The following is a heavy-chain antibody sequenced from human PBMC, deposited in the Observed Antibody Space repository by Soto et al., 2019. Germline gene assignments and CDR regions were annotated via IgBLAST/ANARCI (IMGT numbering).Heavy chain of an antibody. V-gene: IGHV3-23*01. CDR1: GFTFSSYA. J-gene: IGHJ6*02. D-gene: IGHD1-26*01. Sequence: EVQLLASGGGLVQPGGSLRLSCAASGFTFSSYAMSWVRQAPGKGLEWVSAISGSGGSTYYADSVKGRFTSSRDKSNNTLYLQMNSLRGEDTAVYYCAKQFLVGYYGMDVWGHGTTVTVSS. CDR2: ISGSGGST. CDR3: AKQFLVGYYGMDV.